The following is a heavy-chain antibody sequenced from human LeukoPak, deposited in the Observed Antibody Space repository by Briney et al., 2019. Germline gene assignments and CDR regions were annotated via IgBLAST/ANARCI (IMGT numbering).Heavy chain of an antibody. CDR3: ARPYYDSSGYEAFDI. D-gene: IGHD3-22*01. J-gene: IGHJ3*02. CDR1: GYSISSGYY. V-gene: IGHV4-38-2*02. CDR2: MYHSGST. Sequence: SETLSLTCTVSGYSISSGYYWGWIRQPPGKGLEWIGSMYHSGSTYYNPSLKSRVTISVDTSKNQFSLKLSSVTAADTAVYYCARPYYDSSGYEAFDIWGQGTMVTVSS.